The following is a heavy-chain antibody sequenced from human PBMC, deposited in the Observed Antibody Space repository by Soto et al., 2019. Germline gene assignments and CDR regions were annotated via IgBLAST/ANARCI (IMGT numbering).Heavy chain of an antibody. V-gene: IGHV1-2*04. J-gene: IGHJ6*02. CDR2: INPNSGGT. CDR3: ARDQCSSTSCPTEAYYYYYDMDV. D-gene: IGHD2-2*01. CDR1: GYTFTGYY. Sequence: ASVKVSCKASGYTFTGYYMHWVRQAPGQGLEWMGWINPNSGGTNYAQKFRGWVTMTRDTSISTAYMELSRLRSDDTAVYYCARDQCSSTSCPTEAYYYYYDMDVWRQGTTVTVSS.